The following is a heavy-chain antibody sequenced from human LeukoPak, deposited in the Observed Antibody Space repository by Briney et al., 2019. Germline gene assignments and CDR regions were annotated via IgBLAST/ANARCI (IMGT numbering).Heavy chain of an antibody. CDR1: GFTFDDYA. J-gene: IGHJ5*02. V-gene: IGHV3-43*02. D-gene: IGHD1-7*01. CDR3: AKEAKNWNYNWFDP. CDR2: ISGDGGST. Sequence: GGSLGLSCAASGFTFDDYAMHWVRQAPGKGLEWVSLISGDGGSTYYADSVKGRFTISRDNSKNSLYLQMNSLRTEDTALYYCAKEAKNWNYNWFDPWGQGTLVTVSS.